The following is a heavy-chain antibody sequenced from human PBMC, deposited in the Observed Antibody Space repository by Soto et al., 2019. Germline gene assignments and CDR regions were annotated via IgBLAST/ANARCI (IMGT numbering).Heavy chain of an antibody. CDR2: IKRKIDGETT. CDR3: TIRTGLTEFDY. V-gene: IGHV3-15*01. Sequence: GGSLRLSCVVSGFTFSGAWMTWVRQAPGKGLEWVGRIKRKIDGETTDYAAPVKGRFTISRDDSKSTLYLQMNSLRTEDTAMYYCTIRTGLTEFDYWGQGALVTVSS. J-gene: IGHJ4*02. CDR1: GFTFSGAW. D-gene: IGHD1-1*01.